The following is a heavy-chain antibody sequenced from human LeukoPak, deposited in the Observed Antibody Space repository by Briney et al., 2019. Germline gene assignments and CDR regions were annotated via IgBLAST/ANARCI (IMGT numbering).Heavy chain of an antibody. J-gene: IGHJ5*02. CDR3: ARASTTMIVGGEFDP. CDR2: IRYDGSNK. V-gene: IGHV3-30*02. Sequence: GGSLRLSCAASGFTFSSYGMHWVRQAPGKGLEWVAFIRYDGSNKYYADSVKGRFTISRDNSKNTLYLQMNSLRAEDTAVYYCARASTTMIVGGEFDPWGQGTLVTVSS. CDR1: GFTFSSYG. D-gene: IGHD3-22*01.